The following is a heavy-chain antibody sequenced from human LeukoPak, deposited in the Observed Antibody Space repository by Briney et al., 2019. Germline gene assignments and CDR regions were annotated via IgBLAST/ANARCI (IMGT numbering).Heavy chain of an antibody. CDR2: MSPNSGDT. J-gene: IGHJ4*02. Sequence: ASVKVSCKASGYTFTRYDINWVRHATGQGLEWMGWMSPNSGDTGYAQKFQGRVTMTRDTSISTAFMELTNLRSEDTAVYYCARGPPNWGFDFWGQGALVTVSS. CDR3: ARGPPNWGFDF. D-gene: IGHD7-27*01. CDR1: GYTFTRYD. V-gene: IGHV1-8*01.